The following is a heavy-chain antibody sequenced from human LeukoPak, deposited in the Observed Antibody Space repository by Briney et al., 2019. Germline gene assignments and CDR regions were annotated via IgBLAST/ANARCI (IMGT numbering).Heavy chain of an antibody. CDR1: GFTFSSYG. CDR2: ISYDGSNK. J-gene: IGHJ6*02. V-gene: IGHV3-30*18. Sequence: GRSLRLSCAASGFTFSSYGMHWVRQAPGKGLEWVAVISYDGSNKYYADSVKGRFTISRDNSKNTLYLQMNSLRAEDTAVYYCAKDQVTEDYYYGMDVWGQGTTVTVSS. CDR3: AKDQVTEDYYYGMDV.